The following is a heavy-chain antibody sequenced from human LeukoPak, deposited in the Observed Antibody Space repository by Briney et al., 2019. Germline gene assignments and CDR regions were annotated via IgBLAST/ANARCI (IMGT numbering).Heavy chain of an antibody. CDR3: ARAGYYFDSSIYYRAFFDY. CDR2: INPNSDAT. D-gene: IGHD3-22*01. Sequence: ASVKVSCKATGYSFTDRYIYWVPQAPGQGFEWMGWINPNSDATNSAQKFQDRVTMTGDTSISTAYMELNSLRSDDTAVYYCARAGYYFDSSIYYRAFFDYWGQGTLVTVSS. V-gene: IGHV1-2*02. CDR1: GYSFTDRY. J-gene: IGHJ4*02.